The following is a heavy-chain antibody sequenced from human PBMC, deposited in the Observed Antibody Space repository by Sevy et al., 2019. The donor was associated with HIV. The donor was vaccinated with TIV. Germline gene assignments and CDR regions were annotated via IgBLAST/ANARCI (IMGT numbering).Heavy chain of an antibody. CDR3: AKEGGGWTGYYYMDV. Sequence: GGSLRLSCAASGFTFDDYAMHWVRQAPGKGLEWVSGISWNSFSICYAGSVKGRFTISRDNAKNSLYLQMNSLRAEDTALYYCAKEGGGWTGYYYMDVWGKGTTVTVSS. CDR2: ISWNSFSI. CDR1: GFTFDDYA. D-gene: IGHD6-19*01. V-gene: IGHV3-9*01. J-gene: IGHJ6*03.